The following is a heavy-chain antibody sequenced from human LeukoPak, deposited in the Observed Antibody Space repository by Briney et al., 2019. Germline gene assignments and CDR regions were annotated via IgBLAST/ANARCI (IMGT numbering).Heavy chain of an antibody. V-gene: IGHV3-48*03. CDR2: ISSSGSTI. D-gene: IGHD5-24*01. Sequence: PGGSLRLSCAASGFTFSSYEMNWVRQAPGKGLEWVSYISSSGSTIYYADSVKGRFTISRDNAKNSLYLQMNSLRAEDMAVYYCARVTGRRDGYNYGDYWGQGTLVTVSS. CDR1: GFTFSSYE. J-gene: IGHJ4*02. CDR3: ARVTGRRDGYNYGDY.